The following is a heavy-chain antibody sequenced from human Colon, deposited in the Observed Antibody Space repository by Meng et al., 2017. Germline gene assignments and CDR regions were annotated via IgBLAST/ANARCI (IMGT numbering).Heavy chain of an antibody. CDR3: ARKASGYSYSTN. J-gene: IGHJ4*02. CDR1: GYTFSSYE. Sequence: QVQLVQSGAEVKKPGDSVKVSCKASGYTFSSYEINWVRQASGQGLEWLGWINTNTQEPTYAQGFTGRYAFSLDTSVSTAYLQISSLESEDTAVYYCARKASGYSYSTNWGQGTLVTVAS. CDR2: INTNTQEP. D-gene: IGHD3-22*01. V-gene: IGHV7-4-1*02.